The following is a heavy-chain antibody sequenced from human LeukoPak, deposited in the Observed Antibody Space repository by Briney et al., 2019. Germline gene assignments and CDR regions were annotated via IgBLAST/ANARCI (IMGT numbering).Heavy chain of an antibody. Sequence: PSQTLSLTCTVSGGSISSGSYYWSWIRQPAGKGLEWIGRIYTSGSTNYNPSLKSRVTISVDTSKNQFSLKLSSVTAADTAVYYCARDSYGDEGYWGQGTLVTVSS. D-gene: IGHD4-17*01. CDR2: IYTSGST. CDR3: ARDSYGDEGY. V-gene: IGHV4-61*02. J-gene: IGHJ4*02. CDR1: GGSISSGSYY.